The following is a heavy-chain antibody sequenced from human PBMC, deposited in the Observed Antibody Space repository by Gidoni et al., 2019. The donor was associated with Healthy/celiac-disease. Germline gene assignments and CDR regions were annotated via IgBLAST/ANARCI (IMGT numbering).Heavy chain of an antibody. Sequence: EVQLVESGGVVVQPGGSLRLSCAASGFTFDDYTMHWVRQAPGNGLEWVSLISCDGGSTYYAVSVKSRFTISIDNSKNSLYLQMNSLRTEDTALYYCAKRQDGYDNYGMDVWGQGTTVNVSS. CDR1: GFTFDDYT. CDR3: AKRQDGYDNYGMDV. V-gene: IGHV3-43*01. CDR2: ISCDGGST. J-gene: IGHJ6*02.